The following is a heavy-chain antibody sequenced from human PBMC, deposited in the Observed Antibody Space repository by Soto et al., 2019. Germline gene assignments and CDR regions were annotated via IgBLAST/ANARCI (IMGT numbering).Heavy chain of an antibody. CDR2: ISAYNGNT. V-gene: IGHV1-18*01. Sequence: ASVKVACNASGYTFTNYGISWVRQAPGQGLEWMGWISAYNGNTNYAQKLQGRVTMTTDTSTSTAYMELRSLISDDTAVYYCARSWDSGSGSYSYYYYYYGMDVWGQGTTVTVSS. CDR1: GYTFTNYG. CDR3: ARSWDSGSGSYSYYYYYYGMDV. D-gene: IGHD3-10*01. J-gene: IGHJ6*02.